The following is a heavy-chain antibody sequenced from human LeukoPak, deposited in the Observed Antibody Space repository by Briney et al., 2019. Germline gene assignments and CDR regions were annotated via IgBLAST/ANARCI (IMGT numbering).Heavy chain of an antibody. CDR2: ISPSGGST. Sequence: ASVKVSCKASGYTFSTYYLHWVRQAPGQGLEWMGIISPSGGSTSFAQQFQGRVTMTRDMSTSTLYMELSSLKSEDTAVYYCAREMGCGGDCFYFDYWGQGTLVTVSS. V-gene: IGHV1-46*01. D-gene: IGHD2-21*02. CDR3: AREMGCGGDCFYFDY. J-gene: IGHJ4*02. CDR1: GYTFSTYY.